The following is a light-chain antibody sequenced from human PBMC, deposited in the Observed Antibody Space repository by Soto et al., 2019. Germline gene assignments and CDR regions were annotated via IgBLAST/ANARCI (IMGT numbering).Light chain of an antibody. CDR1: QNIDIY. Sequence: DVQMTQSPSSLSASVGDRVTITCRASQNIDIYLNWYQQKPGRPPTLLIYTTSRLQSGVPTRFSGSGSGTDFTPTISNLQPEDFATSSCNQSYITPPAFGQGT. J-gene: IGKJ2*01. CDR3: NQSYITPPA. V-gene: IGKV1-39*01. CDR2: TTS.